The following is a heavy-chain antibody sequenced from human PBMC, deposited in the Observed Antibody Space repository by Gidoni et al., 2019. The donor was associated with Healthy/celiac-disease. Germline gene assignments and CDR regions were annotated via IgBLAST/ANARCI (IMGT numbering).Heavy chain of an antibody. V-gene: IGHV1-69*01. CDR3: ARSGGQLRPGSGGDY. CDR2: IIPILGTA. D-gene: IGHD2-2*01. J-gene: IGHJ4*02. Sequence: QVQLVQSGAEVKKPGSSVTVSCKASGDTFSTYPISWVRQAPGQGLEWMGGIIPILGTANYAQKFKGRVTITADESTSTAYMVRSSLRAEDTAVYDCARSGGQLRPGSGGDYWGQGTLVTVSS. CDR1: GDTFSTYP.